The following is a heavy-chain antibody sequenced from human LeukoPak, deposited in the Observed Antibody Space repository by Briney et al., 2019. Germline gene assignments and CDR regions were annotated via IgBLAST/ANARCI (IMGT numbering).Heavy chain of an antibody. CDR2: ISYDGSNK. CDR3: AKGFKDYDFWSGYENFDY. J-gene: IGHJ4*02. D-gene: IGHD3-3*01. Sequence: PGGSLRLSCAASGFSFSRYGLHWVRQAPGKGLEGVAVISYDGSNKYYADSVNGRFTISRDNSKNTLYLQINSLRAEDTAVYYCAKGFKDYDFWSGYENFDYWGQGTLVTVSS. V-gene: IGHV3-30*18. CDR1: GFSFSRYG.